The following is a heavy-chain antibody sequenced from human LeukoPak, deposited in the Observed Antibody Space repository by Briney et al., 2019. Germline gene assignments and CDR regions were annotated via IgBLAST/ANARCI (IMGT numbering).Heavy chain of an antibody. J-gene: IGHJ4*02. Sequence: ASVKVSCKASGYTVTSYEINWVRQATGQGLEWMGWTNPNSGNTGYAQKFQGRVTMTRNTSISTAYMELSSLRSDDTAVYYCARSGHGGIDYWGQGTLVTVSS. V-gene: IGHV1-8*01. CDR2: TNPNSGNT. CDR3: ARSGHGGIDY. CDR1: GYTVTSYE. D-gene: IGHD4-23*01.